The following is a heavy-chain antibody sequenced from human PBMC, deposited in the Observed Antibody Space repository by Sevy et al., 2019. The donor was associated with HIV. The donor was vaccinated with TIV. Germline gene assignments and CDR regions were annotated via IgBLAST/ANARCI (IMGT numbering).Heavy chain of an antibody. Sequence: ASVKVSCKASGYTVTSYDINWVRQATGQGLEWMGWMNPNTGSTGYAQKLQDRVTMTRNTSISTAYMELSSLRSDDTAVYYCARGYSGSHGFDIWGQGTMVTVSS. CDR1: GYTVTSYD. D-gene: IGHD1-26*01. V-gene: IGHV1-8*01. CDR2: MNPNTGST. CDR3: ARGYSGSHGFDI. J-gene: IGHJ3*02.